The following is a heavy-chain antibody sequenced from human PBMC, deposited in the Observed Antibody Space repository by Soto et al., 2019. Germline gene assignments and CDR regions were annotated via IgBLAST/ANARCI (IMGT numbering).Heavy chain of an antibody. CDR2: IYATGST. CDR3: VRDGTKNLRDWFDP. Sequence: SATLSLTCHVSGSSLAVYYLSLRRQPPGKGLEWIGRIYATGSTDYNPSLKSRLTMSVDMSKKQFSLTLRSVTAADTAMYYCVRDGTKNLRDWFDPWGQGILVTVSS. J-gene: IGHJ5*02. CDR1: GSSLAVYY. V-gene: IGHV4-4*07. D-gene: IGHD1-1*01.